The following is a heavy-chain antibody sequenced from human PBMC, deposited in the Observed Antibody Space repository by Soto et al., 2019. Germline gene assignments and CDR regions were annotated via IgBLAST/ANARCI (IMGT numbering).Heavy chain of an antibody. CDR3: ARHWSQLVPFDY. Sequence: SETLSLTCTVSGGSISSSSYYWGWIRQPPGKGLEWIGSIYYSGSTYYNPSLKSRVTISVDTSKNQFSLKLSSVTAADTAVYYCARHWSQLVPFDYWGQGTLVTV. CDR1: GGSISSSSYY. CDR2: IYYSGST. V-gene: IGHV4-39*01. D-gene: IGHD6-6*01. J-gene: IGHJ4*02.